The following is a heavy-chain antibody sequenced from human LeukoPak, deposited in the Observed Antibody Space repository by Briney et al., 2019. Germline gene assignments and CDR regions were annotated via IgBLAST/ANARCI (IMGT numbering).Heavy chain of an antibody. CDR1: GDIFSSFA. CDR2: IIPTIDIT. CDR3: ARDLSIRFGQLTHEPLDY. D-gene: IGHD3-10*01. Sequence: ASVRVSCEASGDIFSSFAISWVRQAPGQGVEWMGRIIPTIDITNYAQKFQDRVTITADKSTNTAYMELSSLTSEDTAMYYCARDLSIRFGQLTHEPLDYWGQGTLVTVSS. J-gene: IGHJ4*02. V-gene: IGHV1-69*04.